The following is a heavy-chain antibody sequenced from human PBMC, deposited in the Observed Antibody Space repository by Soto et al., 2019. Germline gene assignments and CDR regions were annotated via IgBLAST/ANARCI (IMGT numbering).Heavy chain of an antibody. J-gene: IGHJ4*02. D-gene: IGHD3-22*01. Sequence: SVKVSCKASGGTFSSYAISWVRQAPGQGLEWMGGIIPIFGTANYAQKFQGRVTITADESASTAYMELSSLRSEDTAVYYCARGGYFDSSNYLAYWGLGTLVTVSS. CDR1: GGTFSSYA. CDR3: ARGGYFDSSNYLAY. V-gene: IGHV1-69*13. CDR2: IIPIFGTA.